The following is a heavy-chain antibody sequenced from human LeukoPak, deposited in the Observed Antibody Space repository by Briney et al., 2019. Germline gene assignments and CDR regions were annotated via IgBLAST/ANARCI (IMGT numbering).Heavy chain of an antibody. CDR2: IIPIFGTA. D-gene: IGHD5-18*01. V-gene: IGHV1-69*13. CDR1: GGTFSSYA. CDR3: ARSRVDTVHFDY. Sequence: SVKVSCKASGGTFSSYAISWVRQAPGQGLEWMGGIIPIFGTANYAQKFQGRATITADESTSTAYMELSSLRSEDTAVYYCARSRVDTVHFDYWGQGTLVTVSS. J-gene: IGHJ4*02.